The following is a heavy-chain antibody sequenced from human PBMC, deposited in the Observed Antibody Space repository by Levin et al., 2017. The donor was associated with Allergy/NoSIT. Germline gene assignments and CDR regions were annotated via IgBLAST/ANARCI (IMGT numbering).Heavy chain of an antibody. D-gene: IGHD5-18*01. Sequence: GGSLRLSCAASGFTFTSYAMNWVRQAPGKGLEWVSAIHGSGASTYYADSVKGRFTISRDNSKNTLYLQMNSLRDEDTAVYYCAKGGGYSYGYVHSWGQGTLVTVSS. CDR1: GFTFTSYA. CDR3: AKGGGYSYGYVHS. V-gene: IGHV3-23*01. CDR2: IHGSGAST. J-gene: IGHJ4*02.